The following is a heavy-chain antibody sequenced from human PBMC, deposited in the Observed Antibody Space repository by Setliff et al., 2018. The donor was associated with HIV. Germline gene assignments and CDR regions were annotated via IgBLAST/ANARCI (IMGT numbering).Heavy chain of an antibody. D-gene: IGHD2-15*01. CDR3: ARVHYSWDSFDY. CDR2: LPYSGST. Sequence: SETLSLTCTVSSVSFSSYSWTWIRQPPGKGLEWIGYLPYSGSTSYNPSLKSRVAISLDTSTSKNEFSLKLTSVTAADTAVYFCARVHYSWDSFDYWGQGTLVTVSS. CDR1: SVSFSSYS. J-gene: IGHJ4*02. V-gene: IGHV4-59*01.